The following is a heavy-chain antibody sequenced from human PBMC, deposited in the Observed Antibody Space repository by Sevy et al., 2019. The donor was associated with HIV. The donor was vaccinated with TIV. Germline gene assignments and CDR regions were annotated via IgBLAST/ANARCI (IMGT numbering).Heavy chain of an antibody. CDR3: AKSGRRVRGVIDY. J-gene: IGHJ4*02. Sequence: GGSLRLSCAASGFTFSSYGMHWVRQAPGKGLEWVAVISYDGSNKYYADSVKGRFTISRDNSKNTLYLQMNSLRAEDTAVYYCAKSGRRVRGVIDYWGQGTLVTVSS. D-gene: IGHD3-10*01. V-gene: IGHV3-30*18. CDR2: ISYDGSNK. CDR1: GFTFSSYG.